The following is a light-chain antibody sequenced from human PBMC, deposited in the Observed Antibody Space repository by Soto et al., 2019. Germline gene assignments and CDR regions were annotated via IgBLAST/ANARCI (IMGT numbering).Light chain of an antibody. J-gene: IGKJ1*01. CDR3: QRYNNWRGT. V-gene: IGKV3-15*01. CDR2: GAS. Sequence: EIVLTQSPGTLSVSPGERATLSCRARQSVSSKLAWYQQKPGQAPRLLFYGASTGATGIPGRFRGRGSETEFTLSIASLQSENFAVYYCQRYNNWRGTSGQGPKV. CDR1: QSVSSK.